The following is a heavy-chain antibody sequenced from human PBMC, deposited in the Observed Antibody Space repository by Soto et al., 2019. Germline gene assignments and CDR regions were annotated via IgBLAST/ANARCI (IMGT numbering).Heavy chain of an antibody. J-gene: IGHJ5*02. Sequence: WGPLRHSSAASGVNVSSNYMSWVRQAPGKGLEWVSVIYSGGSTYYADSVKGRFTISRDNSKNTLYLQMNSLRAEDTAVYYCARVPGTIFGVVTLGWFDPWGQGTLVTVSS. CDR3: ARVPGTIFGVVTLGWFDP. D-gene: IGHD3-3*01. CDR2: IYSGGST. CDR1: GVNVSSNY. V-gene: IGHV3-53*01.